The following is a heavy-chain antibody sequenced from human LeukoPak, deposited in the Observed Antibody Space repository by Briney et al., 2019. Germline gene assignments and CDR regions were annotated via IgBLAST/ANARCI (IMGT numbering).Heavy chain of an antibody. V-gene: IGHV4-61*02. J-gene: IGHJ4*02. CDR3: ARGNLRLGELSLDY. CDR1: GGSISSGSYY. Sequence: SETLSLTCTVSGGSISSGSYYWSWIPQPAGKGLEWIGRIYTSGSTNYNPSLQSRVTMSLDTSKNQFSLKLSSVTAADAAVYYCARGNLRLGELSLDYWGQGTLVTVSS. D-gene: IGHD3-16*02. CDR2: IYTSGST.